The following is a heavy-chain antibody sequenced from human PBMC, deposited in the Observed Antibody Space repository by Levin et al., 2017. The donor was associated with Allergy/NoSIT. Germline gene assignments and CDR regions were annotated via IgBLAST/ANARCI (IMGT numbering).Heavy chain of an antibody. J-gene: IGHJ4*02. CDR1: GFTFSSYS. CDR3: ARDWIAARGSDYFDY. Sequence: GGSLRLSCAASGFTFSSYSMNWVRQAPGKGLEWVSYISSSSSTIYYADSVKGRFTISRDNAKNSLYLQMNSLRDEDTAVYYCARDWIAARGSDYFDYWGQGTLVTVSS. D-gene: IGHD6-6*01. V-gene: IGHV3-48*02. CDR2: ISSSSSTI.